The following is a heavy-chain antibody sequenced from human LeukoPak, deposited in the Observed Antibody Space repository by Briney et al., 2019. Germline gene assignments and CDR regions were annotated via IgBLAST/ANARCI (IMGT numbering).Heavy chain of an antibody. D-gene: IGHD2-2*02. CDR2: ISYDGSNK. CDR3: ARLYCSSTSCHTLHYYYMDV. Sequence: GGSLRLSCAASGFTFSSYAMHWIRQAPGKGLEWVAVISYDGSNKYYADSVKGRFTISRDNAKNSLYLQMNSLRAEDTALYYCARLYCSSTSCHTLHYYYMDVWGKGTTVTVSS. V-gene: IGHV3-30-3*01. CDR1: GFTFSSYA. J-gene: IGHJ6*03.